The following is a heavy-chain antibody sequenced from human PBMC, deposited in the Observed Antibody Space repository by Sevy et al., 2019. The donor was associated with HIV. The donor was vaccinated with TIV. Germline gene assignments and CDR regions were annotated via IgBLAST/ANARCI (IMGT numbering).Heavy chain of an antibody. CDR1: GGSISSYY. CDR3: ARVGSTSLFFFDY. V-gene: IGHV4-59*01. Sequence: SETLSLTCNVSGGSISSYYWSWIRQPPGKGLEWIGSIYYSGSTNYNPSLQSRVSISVDTSKNQFSLKLNSVTAADTAMYYCARVGSTSLFFFDYWGQGTLVTVSS. J-gene: IGHJ4*02. CDR2: IYYSGST. D-gene: IGHD2-2*01.